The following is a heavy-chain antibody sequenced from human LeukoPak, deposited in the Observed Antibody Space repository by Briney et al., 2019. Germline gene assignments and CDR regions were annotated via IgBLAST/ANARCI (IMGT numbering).Heavy chain of an antibody. CDR2: IYYSGST. CDR1: GGSISSYY. Sequence: SETLSLTCTVSGGSISSYYWSWIRQPPGKGLEWIGYIYYSGSTNYNPSLKSRVTISVDTSKNQFSLKLSSVTAADTAVYYCASSLSSGWYRRLGYWGQGTLVTVSS. CDR3: ASSLSSGWYRRLGY. D-gene: IGHD6-19*01. J-gene: IGHJ4*02. V-gene: IGHV4-59*12.